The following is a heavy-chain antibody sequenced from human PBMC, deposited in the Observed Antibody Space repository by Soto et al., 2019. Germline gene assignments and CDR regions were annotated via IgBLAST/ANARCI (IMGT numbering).Heavy chain of an antibody. J-gene: IGHJ4*02. Sequence: QVRLVQSGAEVKRPGASVKLSCKTSGFTFTSHHMHWRRQAPGQGLEWMAISNTTNGYTANAQKIQGRVALTRETSTRTVYMELFSLTSEDTAMYYCESEVAMSGRTFDDWGTGTQVTVSS. CDR1: GFTFTSHH. V-gene: IGHV1-46*01. CDR3: ESEVAMSGRTFDD. CDR2: SNTTNGYT. D-gene: IGHD2-15*01.